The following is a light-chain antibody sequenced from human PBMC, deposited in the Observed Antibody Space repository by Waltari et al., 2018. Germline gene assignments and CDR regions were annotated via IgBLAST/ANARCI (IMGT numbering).Light chain of an antibody. V-gene: IGLV1-51*01. CDR3: GTWDSSLSAYV. CDR2: DNN. J-gene: IGLJ1*01. Sequence: GSSSNIGNNYVSWYQQLPGTAPKLLIYDNNKRPSGIPDRFSGSKSGTSATLGITGLQTGDEADYYCGTWDSSLSAYVFGTGTKV. CDR1: SSNIGNNY.